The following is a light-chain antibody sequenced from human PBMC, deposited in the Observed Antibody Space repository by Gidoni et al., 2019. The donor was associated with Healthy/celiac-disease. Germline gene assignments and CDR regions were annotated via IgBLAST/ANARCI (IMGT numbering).Light chain of an antibody. CDR1: QSVSSSY. CDR3: QQYVSSPFT. Sequence: EIVLTQSPGTLSLSPGERATLSCRASQSVSSSYLAWYQQKPGQAPRLLIYGASSRATGIPDRFRGSGSGTDFTLTISRLEPEDFAVYYCQQYVSSPFTFGPGTKVDIK. CDR2: GAS. V-gene: IGKV3-20*01. J-gene: IGKJ3*01.